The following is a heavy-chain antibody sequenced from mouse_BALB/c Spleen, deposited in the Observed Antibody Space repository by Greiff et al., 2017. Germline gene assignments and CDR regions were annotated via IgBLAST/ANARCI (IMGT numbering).Heavy chain of an antibody. CDR1: GYSITSGYY. J-gene: IGHJ4*01. CDR2: ISYDGSN. V-gene: IGHV3-6*02. Sequence: DVKLQESGPGLVNPSQSLSLTCSVTGYSITSGYYWNWIRKFPGNKLEWMGYISYDGSNNYNPSLKNRISITRDTSKNQFFLKLNSVTTEDTATYYCAREGVFYYYAMDYWGQGTSVTVSS. CDR3: AREGVFYYYAMDY.